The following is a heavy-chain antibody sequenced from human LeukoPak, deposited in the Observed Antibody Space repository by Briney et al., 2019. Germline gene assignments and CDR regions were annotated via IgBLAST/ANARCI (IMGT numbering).Heavy chain of an antibody. Sequence: SETLSLXCAVSGYSISSGYYWGWIRQPPGKGLEWIGSIYHSGSTYYNPSLKSRVTISVDTSKNQFSLKLSSVTAADTAVYYSARLYSGVTRPFDYWGQGTLVTVSS. J-gene: IGHJ4*02. CDR3: ARLYSGVTRPFDY. V-gene: IGHV4-38-2*01. CDR2: IYHSGST. CDR1: GYSISSGYY. D-gene: IGHD4-23*01.